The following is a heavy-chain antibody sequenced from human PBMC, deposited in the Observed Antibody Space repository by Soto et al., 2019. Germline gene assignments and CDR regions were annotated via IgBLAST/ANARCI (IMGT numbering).Heavy chain of an antibody. CDR2: TSYDGNNI. CDR3: AKTQSSGWYGVDY. Sequence: QVQLVKSGGGVVQPGTSLRLSCATSGFTFTNFGIHWVRQAPGKGLEWVAVTSYDGNNIYYGDSVKGRFTISRDNSKNTLYLQMDSLRLEDTAVYYCAKTQSSGWYGVDYWGQGALVTVSS. V-gene: IGHV3-30*18. D-gene: IGHD6-13*01. J-gene: IGHJ4*02. CDR1: GFTFTNFG.